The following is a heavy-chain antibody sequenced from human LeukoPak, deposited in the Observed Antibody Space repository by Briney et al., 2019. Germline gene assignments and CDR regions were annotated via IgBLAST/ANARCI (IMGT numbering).Heavy chain of an antibody. D-gene: IGHD3-9*01. CDR2: IHYTGGT. Sequence: TSETLSLSCAVYGGSISGYYWSWIRQPPGKGLEWVGEIHYTGGTSYNPSLKSRATISIDTSKNQLSLKLSSVTAADTAVYYCARGNILSGYCFDFWGQGALVTVSS. CDR1: GGSISGYY. J-gene: IGHJ4*02. V-gene: IGHV4-34*01. CDR3: ARGNILSGYCFDF.